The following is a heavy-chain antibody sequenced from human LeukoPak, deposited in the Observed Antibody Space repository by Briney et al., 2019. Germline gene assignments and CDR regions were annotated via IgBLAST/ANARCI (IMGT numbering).Heavy chain of an antibody. J-gene: IGHJ3*02. D-gene: IGHD6-19*01. CDR3: VNDRLIAVAEDSSDI. Sequence: GGSLRLSCAASGFTFSSYAMHWVRQAPGKGLEYVSTISSSGGSTSYADSVKGRFAISRDNSKNTLYLQTSRLRDVDTAMYYCVNDRLIAVAEDSSDIWGQGTMVTVSS. CDR2: ISSSGGST. CDR1: GFTFSSYA. V-gene: IGHV3-64D*09.